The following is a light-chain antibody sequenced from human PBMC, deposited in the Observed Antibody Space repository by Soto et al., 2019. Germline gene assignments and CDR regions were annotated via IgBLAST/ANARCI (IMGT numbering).Light chain of an antibody. CDR2: AAS. Sequence: DIQMTQSPSSVSASVGDRVTITCRASQGISSWLGWYQQKPGKAPKLLIYAASSLQSGVPSRFSGSGSGTEFTLTISSLQPEDFATYVCQQGHSIPYNFGQGTKLDIK. J-gene: IGKJ2*01. V-gene: IGKV1-12*01. CDR1: QGISSW. CDR3: QQGHSIPYN.